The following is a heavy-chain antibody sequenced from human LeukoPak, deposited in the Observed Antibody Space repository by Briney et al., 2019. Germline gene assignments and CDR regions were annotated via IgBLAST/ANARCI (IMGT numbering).Heavy chain of an antibody. CDR1: GFTFSSYA. V-gene: IGHV3-23*01. CDR2: ISGSGVST. D-gene: IGHD1-14*01. CDR3: AKPARTDYVDY. J-gene: IGHJ4*02. Sequence: GGTLRLSCADSGFTFSSYAMNWVRQTPGKGLEWVSAISGSGVSTYYADSVKGRFTISRDNSKNTLFLQMNSLRAEDTAVYYCAKPARTDYVDYWGQGTLVTVSS.